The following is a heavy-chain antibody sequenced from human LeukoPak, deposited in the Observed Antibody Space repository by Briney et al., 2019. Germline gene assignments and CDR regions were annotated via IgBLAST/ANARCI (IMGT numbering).Heavy chain of an antibody. CDR3: ARDIGGATLDY. CDR1: GGSISSYY. J-gene: IGHJ4*02. D-gene: IGHD1-26*01. Sequence: SDTLSLTCTVSGGSISSYYWSWIRQPPGKGLEWIGYIYYSGSTNYNPSLKSRVTISVDTSKNQFSLKLSSVTAADTAVYYCARDIGGATLDYWGQGTLVTVSS. V-gene: IGHV4-59*01. CDR2: IYYSGST.